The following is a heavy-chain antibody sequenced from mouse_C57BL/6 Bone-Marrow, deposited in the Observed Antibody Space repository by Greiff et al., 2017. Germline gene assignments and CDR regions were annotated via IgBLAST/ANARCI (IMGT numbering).Heavy chain of an antibody. J-gene: IGHJ3*01. CDR1: GYTFTSYD. CDR2: IYPSDGST. V-gene: IGHV1-85*01. D-gene: IGHD2-2*01. Sequence: VQLQQPGPELVKPGASVKLSCKASGYTFTSYDINWVKQRPGQGLEWIGWIYPSDGSTKYNEKFKGKATLTVDTSSSTAYMELHSLTSEDSAVYFCARGGLRRGVFAYGGQGTLVTVSA. CDR3: ARGGLRRGVFAY.